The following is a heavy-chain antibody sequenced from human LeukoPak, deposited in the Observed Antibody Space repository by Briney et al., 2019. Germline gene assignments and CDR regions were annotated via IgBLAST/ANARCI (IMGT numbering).Heavy chain of an antibody. V-gene: IGHV1-69*13. CDR1: GGTFSSYA. J-gene: IGHJ4*01. D-gene: IGHD2-15*01. CDR3: ARVTSPARRGRTLVAAAATPFDY. CDR2: IIPIFGTA. Sequence: SVKVSCKASGGTFSSYAISWVRHAPGQGLEWMGGIIPIFGTANYAQKFQGRVTITADESTSTAYMELSSLRSEDTAVYFCARVTSPARRGRTLVAAAATPFDYWGQGNLVNGSS.